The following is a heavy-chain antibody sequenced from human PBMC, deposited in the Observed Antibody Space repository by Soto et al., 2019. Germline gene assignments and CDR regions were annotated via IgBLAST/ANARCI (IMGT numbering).Heavy chain of an antibody. CDR3: ALRAVHCQYVFDL. Sequence: QITLKESGPTLVKPTQTLTLTCTFSGFSLNTPGVDVRGMRQCPGKAMEWLALIYWDDDKEYKPSLKNRLTITNDNSKNQVELKMTYMDPVDTAAYYCALRAVHCQYVFDLWGQGTMVTVSS. J-gene: IGHJ3*01. V-gene: IGHV2-5*02. D-gene: IGHD2-21*02. CDR2: IYWDDDK. CDR1: GFSLNTPGVD.